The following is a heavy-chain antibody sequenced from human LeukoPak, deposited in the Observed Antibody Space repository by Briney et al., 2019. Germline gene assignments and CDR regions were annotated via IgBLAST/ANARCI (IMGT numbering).Heavy chain of an antibody. V-gene: IGHV3-30*02. CDR2: IRYDGSNK. CDR1: GFTFSSYG. J-gene: IGHJ4*02. Sequence: GGSLRLSCAASGFTFSSYGMHWVRQAPGKGLEWVAFIRYDGSNKYYADSVKGRFTISRDNSKNTLYLQMNSLRAEDTAVYYCARVDPIVGATSPFDYWGRGTLVTVSS. D-gene: IGHD1-26*01. CDR3: ARVDPIVGATSPFDY.